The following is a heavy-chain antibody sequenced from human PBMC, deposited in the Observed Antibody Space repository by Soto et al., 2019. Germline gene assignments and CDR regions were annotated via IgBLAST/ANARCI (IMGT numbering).Heavy chain of an antibody. V-gene: IGHV3-15*01. J-gene: IGHJ4*02. CDR3: TTGHLNYDSSGYG. CDR2: IKSKTDGGTT. D-gene: IGHD3-22*01. Sequence: SLRLSCAASGFPFSNAWMSWVRQAPGKGLEWVGRIKSKTDGGTTDYAAPVKGRFTISRDDSKNTLYLQMNSLKTEDTAVYYCTTGHLNYDSSGYGWGQGTLVTVSS. CDR1: GFPFSNAW.